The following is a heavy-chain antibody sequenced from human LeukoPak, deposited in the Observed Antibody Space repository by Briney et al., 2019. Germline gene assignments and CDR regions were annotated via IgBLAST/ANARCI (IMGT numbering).Heavy chain of an antibody. CDR3: ARHDSSGYPHYFDY. CDR2: ISSSGSSI. V-gene: IGHV3-11*01. D-gene: IGHD3-22*01. CDR1: GFTFSDYY. Sequence: GGSLRLYCAASGFTFSDYYMSWIRQAPGKGLACVSSISSSGSSIYYADSVQGRFTISRDNAKNSLYLQMNSLRAEDTAVYYCARHDSSGYPHYFDYWGQGTLVTVSP. J-gene: IGHJ4*02.